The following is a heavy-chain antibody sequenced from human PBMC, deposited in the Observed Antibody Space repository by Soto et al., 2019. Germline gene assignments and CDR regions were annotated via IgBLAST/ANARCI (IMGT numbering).Heavy chain of an antibody. V-gene: IGHV3-33*01. CDR1: VFTFSSYG. CDR2: IWYDGSHT. Sequence: WWSLRLSCSASVFTFSSYGMHWFRQAPGKGLEWVAVIWYDGSHTYYADSVKGRFTISRDNSRNTLYLQMNSLRAEDTAVYYCARDRSSYFDCWGQGALVTVSS. J-gene: IGHJ4*02. CDR3: ARDRSSYFDC.